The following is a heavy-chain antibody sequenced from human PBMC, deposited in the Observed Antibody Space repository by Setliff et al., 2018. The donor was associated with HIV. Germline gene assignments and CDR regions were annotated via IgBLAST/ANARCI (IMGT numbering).Heavy chain of an antibody. V-gene: IGHV4-34*01. D-gene: IGHD5-12*01. CDR2: INHSGST. J-gene: IGHJ4*02. CDR1: GGPFSGYY. Sequence: SETLSLTCAVYGGPFSGYYWSWIRQPPGKGPEWIGEINHSGSTNYNPSLKSRVTISVDTSKNQFSLKLRSVTAADTAVYYCARGPRWLQLTERRFDYWGQGTLVTVSS. CDR3: ARGPRWLQLTERRFDY.